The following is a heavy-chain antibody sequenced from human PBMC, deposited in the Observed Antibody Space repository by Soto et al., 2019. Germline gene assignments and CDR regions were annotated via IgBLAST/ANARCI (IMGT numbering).Heavy chain of an antibody. Sequence: QVQLVQSGAEVKKPGASVKVSCKASGYTFTSYYMHWVRQAPGQGLEWMGIINPSGGSTSYAQKSQGRVTMTRDTSTSTVYMELSSLRSEDTAVYYCAREPPHCSGGSCYPGLGMDVWGQGTTVTVSS. D-gene: IGHD2-15*01. CDR2: INPSGGST. CDR3: AREPPHCSGGSCYPGLGMDV. V-gene: IGHV1-46*01. CDR1: GYTFTSYY. J-gene: IGHJ6*02.